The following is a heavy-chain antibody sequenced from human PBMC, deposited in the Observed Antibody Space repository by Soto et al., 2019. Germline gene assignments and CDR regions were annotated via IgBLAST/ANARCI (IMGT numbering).Heavy chain of an antibody. CDR1: GGSFTSNNW. D-gene: IGHD1-7*01. V-gene: IGHV4-4*02. CDR2: IYRTGST. CDR3: ASRDPGTSVDY. Sequence: QVQLQESGPGLVKPSGTLSLTCAVSGGSFTSNNWWTWVRRPPGQGLEWIWEIYRTGSTNYNPSLKSRGTISLDKSENQFSLKVTSLTAADPAVYYCASRDPGTSVDYWGQGTLVTVSS. J-gene: IGHJ4*02.